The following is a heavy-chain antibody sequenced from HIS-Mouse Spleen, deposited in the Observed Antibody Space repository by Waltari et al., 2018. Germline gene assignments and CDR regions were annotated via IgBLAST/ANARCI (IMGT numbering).Heavy chain of an antibody. CDR2: IDWDDDK. CDR1: GFSLSTSGMC. CDR3: ARIAEGYSSGWYAFDY. J-gene: IGHJ4*02. V-gene: IGHV2-70*15. D-gene: IGHD6-19*01. Sequence: QVTLMESGPALVKPTQTLTLTCTFSGFSLSTSGMCVSWIRQPPGKALEWLARIDWDDDKYYSTSLKTRLTISKDTSKNQVVLTMTNMDPVDTATYYCARIAEGYSSGWYAFDYWGQGTLVTVSS.